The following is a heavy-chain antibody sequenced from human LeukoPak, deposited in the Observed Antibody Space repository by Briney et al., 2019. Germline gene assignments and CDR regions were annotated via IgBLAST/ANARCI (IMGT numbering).Heavy chain of an antibody. CDR1: GFTFSSYA. CDR3: AKDSLRFLEWLSSGPYGMDV. D-gene: IGHD3-3*01. V-gene: IGHV3-23*01. Sequence: GGSLRLSCAASGFTFSSYAMSWVRQAPGKGLEWVSAISGSGGSTHYADSVKGRFTISRDNSKNTLYLQMNSLRAEDTAVYYCAKDSLRFLEWLSSGPYGMDVWGQGTTVTVSS. CDR2: ISGSGGST. J-gene: IGHJ6*02.